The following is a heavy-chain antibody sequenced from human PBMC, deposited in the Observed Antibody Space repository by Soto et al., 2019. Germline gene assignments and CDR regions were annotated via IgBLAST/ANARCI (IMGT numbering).Heavy chain of an antibody. Sequence: EVQLLGSGGGLVQPGGSLRLSCVDSGFTFSTYWMNWVRQAPGMGLEWVANINPDGSVGTYVDSVKGRFTTYRDNAKNSLYLQIDSLRADDTSVYFCAGRGGHDYNYWGQGILVTVSS. CDR2: INPDGSVG. D-gene: IGHD3-16*01. CDR1: GFTFSTYW. V-gene: IGHV3-7*03. CDR3: AGRGGHDYNY. J-gene: IGHJ4*02.